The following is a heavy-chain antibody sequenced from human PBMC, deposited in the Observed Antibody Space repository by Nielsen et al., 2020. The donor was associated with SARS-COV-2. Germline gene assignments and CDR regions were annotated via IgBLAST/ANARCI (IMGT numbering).Heavy chain of an antibody. Sequence: ASVKVSCKASGYTFTGHYMHWVRQAPGQGLEWMGIINPSGGSTSYAQKFQGRVTMTRDTSMSTVYMELSSLRSEDTAVYYCAREHFVGGLGIVVVISTILDYWGQGTLVTVSS. J-gene: IGHJ4*02. D-gene: IGHD3-22*01. CDR2: INPSGGST. V-gene: IGHV1-46*01. CDR3: AREHFVGGLGIVVVISTILDY. CDR1: GYTFTGHY.